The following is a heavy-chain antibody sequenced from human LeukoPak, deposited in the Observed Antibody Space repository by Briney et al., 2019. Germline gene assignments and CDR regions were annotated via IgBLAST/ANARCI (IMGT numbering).Heavy chain of an antibody. D-gene: IGHD4-17*01. Sequence: GGSLRLSCAASGFTSSSYWMSWVRPAPGQGLEWVANIKQDGSEKYYVDSVKGRFTISRDNAKNSLYLQMNSLRAEDTAVYYCARADYGYNYYGMDVWGQGTTVTVSS. CDR1: GFTSSSYW. V-gene: IGHV3-7*04. CDR2: IKQDGSEK. J-gene: IGHJ6*02. CDR3: ARADYGYNYYGMDV.